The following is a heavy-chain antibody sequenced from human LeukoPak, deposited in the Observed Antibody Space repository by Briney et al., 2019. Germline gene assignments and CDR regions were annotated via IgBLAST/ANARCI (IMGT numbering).Heavy chain of an antibody. J-gene: IGHJ4*02. Sequence: GESLKISCKGSGYSFTNYWIGWVRQMPGKGLEWMGIIYPGDSDTGYSPSFQGQVTISADKSISTAYLQWSSLKASDTAVYYCASASLLWTIDYWGQGTLVTVSS. CDR3: ASASLLWTIDY. D-gene: IGHD2-2*01. V-gene: IGHV5-51*01. CDR1: GYSFTNYW. CDR2: IYPGDSDT.